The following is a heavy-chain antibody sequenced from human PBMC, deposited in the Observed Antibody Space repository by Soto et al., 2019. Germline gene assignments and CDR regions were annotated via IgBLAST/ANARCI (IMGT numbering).Heavy chain of an antibody. D-gene: IGHD3-3*02. J-gene: IGHJ4*02. CDR2: INGRDGAI. CDR3: ARDHLWAFDY. V-gene: IGHV3-48*02. Sequence: GGSLRLSCAASGFSVSFYSMNPVRQVPRKGLEWVSYINGRDGAINYVDSVKGRFTISIDIANNSLYLQMNSLRDEDTAVYFCARDHLWAFDYWGQGVLVTVSS. CDR1: GFSVSFYS.